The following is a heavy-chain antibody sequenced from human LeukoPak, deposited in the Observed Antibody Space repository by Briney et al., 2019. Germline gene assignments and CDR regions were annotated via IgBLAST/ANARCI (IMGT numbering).Heavy chain of an antibody. V-gene: IGHV3-23*01. D-gene: IGHD3-10*01. CDR1: GFTFSSYA. CDR2: ISGGGGST. J-gene: IGHJ4*02. CDR3: AKDLYYPDSAADAGYFDY. Sequence: PGGSLRLSCAASGFTFSSYAMSWVRQAPGKGLEWVSAISGGGGSTYYADSVKGRFTISRDNSKNTLYLQMNSLRAEDTAVYYCAKDLYYPDSAADAGYFDYWGQGTLVTVSS.